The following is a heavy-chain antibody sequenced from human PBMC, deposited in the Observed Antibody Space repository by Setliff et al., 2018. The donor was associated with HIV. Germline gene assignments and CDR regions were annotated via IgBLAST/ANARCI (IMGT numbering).Heavy chain of an antibody. J-gene: IGHJ4*02. CDR2: IYYSGST. V-gene: IGHV4-34*01. CDR3: ARDGFWSGYIDY. CDR1: GGSFSGYY. Sequence: SETLSLTCAVYGGSFSGYYWSWIRQAPGKGLEWIGSIYYSGSTYYNPSLNSRVTMSVDTSKNQFSLKLSSVTAADTAVYYCARDGFWSGYIDYWGQGTLVTVSS. D-gene: IGHD3-3*01.